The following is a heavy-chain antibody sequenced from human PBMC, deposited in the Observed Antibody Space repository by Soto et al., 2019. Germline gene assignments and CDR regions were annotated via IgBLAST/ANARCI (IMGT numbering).Heavy chain of an antibody. CDR2: ISGSGFKK. Sequence: PGGSLILSCAASGFIFENFGMSWVRQAPGKGLEWISSISGSGFKKYYADSVKGRFTISRDNSKSTVYLELNNLSAEDTAVYHCAKNQGVELVPLATVDWFDPWGQGSVVTLSS. CDR1: GFIFENFG. D-gene: IGHD1-26*01. J-gene: IGHJ5*02. CDR3: AKNQGVELVPLATVDWFDP. V-gene: IGHV3-23*01.